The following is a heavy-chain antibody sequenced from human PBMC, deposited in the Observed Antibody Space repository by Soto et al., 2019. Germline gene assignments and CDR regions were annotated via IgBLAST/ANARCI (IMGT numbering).Heavy chain of an antibody. J-gene: IGHJ4*02. V-gene: IGHV4-34*01. CDR3: AASGGTRYDY. D-gene: IGHD3-16*01. CDR1: GGSFSGYY. CDR2: INHSGST. Sequence: SETLSLTCAVYGGSFSGYYWSWIRQPPGKGLEWIGEINHSGSTDYNPSLKSRVTISVDTSKNQFSLKLSSVTAADTAVYYCAASGGTRYDYWGQGTLVTVSS.